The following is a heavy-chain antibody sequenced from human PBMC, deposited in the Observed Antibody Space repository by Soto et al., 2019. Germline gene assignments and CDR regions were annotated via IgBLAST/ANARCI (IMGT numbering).Heavy chain of an antibody. J-gene: IGHJ4*02. CDR1: VFPFGANA. D-gene: IGHD1-26*01. CDR3: ATEMGATQGPFDN. V-gene: IGHV3-23*01. Sequence: GGSLRLSCVVSVFPFGANAMSWVRQAPGKGLEWVSGLSNTGRRTSYADSVKGRFNISRDNSENTVYLQMNSLRVEDTAVYYCATEMGATQGPFDNWGQGTLVTVSS. CDR2: LSNTGRRT.